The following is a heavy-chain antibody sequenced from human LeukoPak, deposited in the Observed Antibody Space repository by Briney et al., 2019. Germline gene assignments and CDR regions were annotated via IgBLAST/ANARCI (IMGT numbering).Heavy chain of an antibody. V-gene: IGHV3-21*01. CDR1: GFTFSSYS. CDR3: ARDYCSSTSCHIGYYYMDV. Sequence: GSLRLSCAASGFTFSSYSMDWVRQAPGKGLEWVSSISSSSYIYYADSVKGRFTISRDNAKNSLYLQMNSLRAEDTAVYYCARDYCSSTSCHIGYYYMDVWGKGTTVTVSS. CDR2: ISSSSYI. J-gene: IGHJ6*03. D-gene: IGHD2-2*01.